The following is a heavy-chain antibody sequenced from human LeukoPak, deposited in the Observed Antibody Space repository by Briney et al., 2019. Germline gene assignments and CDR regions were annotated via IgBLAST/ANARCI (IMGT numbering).Heavy chain of an antibody. CDR3: AKGYNYAYEY. CDR2: IYSGGST. CDR1: GFTVSSSY. V-gene: IGHV3-53*01. D-gene: IGHD5-18*01. J-gene: IGHJ4*02. Sequence: GGSLRLSCAASGFTVSSSYMSWVRQAPGKGLEWVSLIYSGGSTYYAASVKGRFTISRDNSKNTLYLQMNSLRPEDMAVYYCAKGYNYAYEYWGQGTLVTVSS.